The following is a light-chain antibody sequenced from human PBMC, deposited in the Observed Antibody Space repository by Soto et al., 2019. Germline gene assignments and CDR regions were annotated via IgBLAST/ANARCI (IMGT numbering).Light chain of an antibody. CDR3: QQYVSTPWT. Sequence: EIVLTHSPGTLSLYPWEIATLSCRASQSVSSSYLAWYQQRPGQAPRLLIYATSSRAAGIPDRFSGSGSGTDFTLTITRLEPGDFAVYFGQQYVSTPWTFGQGTKVDIK. J-gene: IGKJ1*01. V-gene: IGKV3-20*01. CDR2: ATS. CDR1: QSVSSSY.